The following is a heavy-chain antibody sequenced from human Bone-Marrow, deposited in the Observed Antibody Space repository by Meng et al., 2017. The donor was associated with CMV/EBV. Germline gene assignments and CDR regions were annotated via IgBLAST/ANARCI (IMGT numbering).Heavy chain of an antibody. V-gene: IGHV3-48*03. CDR3: ARGTLRFLEWSLGFDI. D-gene: IGHD3-3*01. CDR2: ISSSGSTI. J-gene: IGHJ3*02. CDR1: GFTFSSYE. Sequence: GGSLRLSCAASGFTFSSYEMNWVRQAPGKGLEWVSYISSSGSTIYYADSVKGRFTISRDNAKHSLYLQMNSLRAEDTAVYYCARGTLRFLEWSLGFDIWGQGTMVTVSS.